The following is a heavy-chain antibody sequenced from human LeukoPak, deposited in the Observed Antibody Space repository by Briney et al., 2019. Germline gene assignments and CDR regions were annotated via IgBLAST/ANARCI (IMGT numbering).Heavy chain of an antibody. V-gene: IGHV3-23*01. CDR3: AKDWRYCSGGSCYSCFDY. CDR2: ISGSGGST. J-gene: IGHJ4*02. D-gene: IGHD2-15*01. Sequence: GGSLRLSCAASGFTFSSYAMSWVRQAPGKGLEWVSAISGSGGSTYYADSVKGRSTISRDNSKNTLYLQMNSLRAEDTAVYYCAKDWRYCSGGSCYSCFDYWGQGTLVTVSS. CDR1: GFTFSSYA.